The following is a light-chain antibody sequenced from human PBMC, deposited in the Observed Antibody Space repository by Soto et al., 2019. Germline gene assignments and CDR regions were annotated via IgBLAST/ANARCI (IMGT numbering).Light chain of an antibody. V-gene: IGKV3-20*01. CDR1: QSVSSTH. J-gene: IGKJ1*01. CDR2: GAS. Sequence: EIVLTQSPGTLSLSPGDRATLFCRASQSVSSTHLAWYHQKPGQAPRLLIYGASTRASGIPDGFSGSGSGTDFTLTISRLETEDFAVYYCHQYGSSPQTFGQGTKVEIK. CDR3: HQYGSSPQT.